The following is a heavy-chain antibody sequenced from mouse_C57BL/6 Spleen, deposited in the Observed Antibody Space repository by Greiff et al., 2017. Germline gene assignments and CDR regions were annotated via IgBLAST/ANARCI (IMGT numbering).Heavy chain of an antibody. J-gene: IGHJ1*03. CDR1: GFSLTSYG. CDR3: AKEREYYDYGYFDV. V-gene: IGHV2-5*01. CDR2: IWRGGST. D-gene: IGHD2-4*01. Sequence: QVQLQQSGPGLVQPSQSLSITCTVSGFSLTSYGVHWVRQSPGKGLEWLGVIWRGGSTDYNAAFMSRLSITKDNSKSQVFFKMNSLQADDTAIYYCAKEREYYDYGYFDVWGTGTTVTVSS.